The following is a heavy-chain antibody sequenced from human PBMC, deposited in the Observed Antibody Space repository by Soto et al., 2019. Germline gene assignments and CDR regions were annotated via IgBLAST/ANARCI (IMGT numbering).Heavy chain of an antibody. Sequence: QVQLQQWGAGPLRPLETLSLTCGVSGGSFSGYYWAWIRQSPGKGLEWIGESNDRGSINYNPSLKSRVSISVDTSKTHYSLNLRSVTAADTAVYYCARESHDILTGPPWVWYFDLWGRGTLVTVSS. CDR2: SNDRGSI. D-gene: IGHD3-9*01. CDR3: ARESHDILTGPPWVWYFDL. J-gene: IGHJ2*01. CDR1: GGSFSGYY. V-gene: IGHV4-34*01.